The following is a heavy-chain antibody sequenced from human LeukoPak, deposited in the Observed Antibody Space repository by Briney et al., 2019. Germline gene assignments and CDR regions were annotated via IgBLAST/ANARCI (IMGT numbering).Heavy chain of an antibody. J-gene: IGHJ6*03. Sequence: PSETLSLTCTVSGGSISSSSYYWGWIRQPPGKGLEWIGSIYYSGSTYYNPSLKSRVTISVDTSKNQFSLKLSSVTAADTAVYYCARLTQYYYNYMDVWGKGTTVTVSS. CDR3: ARLTQYYYNYMDV. CDR1: GGSISSSSYY. CDR2: IYYSGST. V-gene: IGHV4-39*07.